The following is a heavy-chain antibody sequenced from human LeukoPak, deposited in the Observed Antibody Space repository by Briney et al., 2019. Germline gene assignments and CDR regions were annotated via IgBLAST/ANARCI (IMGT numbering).Heavy chain of an antibody. Sequence: GGSLRLSCAASGFTFRSYWMSWVRQAPGKGLEWVANIKEDGSEKYYVDSVKGRFTISRDNAKNSLYLQMNSLRAEDTAVYYCTRRYFDYWGQGTLVTVSS. V-gene: IGHV3-7*03. J-gene: IGHJ4*02. CDR1: GFTFRSYW. CDR3: TRRYFDY. CDR2: IKEDGSEK.